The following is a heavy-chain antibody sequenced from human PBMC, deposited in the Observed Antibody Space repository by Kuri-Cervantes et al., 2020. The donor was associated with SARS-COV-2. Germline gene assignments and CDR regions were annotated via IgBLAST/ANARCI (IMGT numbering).Heavy chain of an antibody. CDR2: INHSGST. D-gene: IGHD3-3*01. V-gene: IGHV4-34*01. J-gene: IGHJ4*02. CDR1: GGSFSGYY. CDR3: AREYTIFGVQYYSDY. Sequence: ESLKISCAVYGGSFSGYYWSWIRQPPGKGLEWIGEINHSGSTNYNPSLKSRVTISVDTSKNQFSLKLSSVTAADTAVYYCAREYTIFGVQYYSDYWGQGTLVTVSS.